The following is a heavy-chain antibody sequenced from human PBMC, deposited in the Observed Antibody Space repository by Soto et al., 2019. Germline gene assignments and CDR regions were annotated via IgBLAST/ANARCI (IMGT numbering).Heavy chain of an antibody. V-gene: IGHV1-18*01. CDR1: GYTFTSYG. J-gene: IGHJ3*02. D-gene: IGHD5-12*01. CDR3: ARTYRSGYVREYSGYDTRRGAFDI. Sequence: QVQLVQSGAEVKKPGASVKVSCKASGYTFTSYGISWVRQAPGQGLEWMGWISAYNGNTNYAQKLQGRVTMTTDTSTSTAYMELRSLRSDDTAVYYCARTYRSGYVREYSGYDTRRGAFDIWGQGTMVTVSS. CDR2: ISAYNGNT.